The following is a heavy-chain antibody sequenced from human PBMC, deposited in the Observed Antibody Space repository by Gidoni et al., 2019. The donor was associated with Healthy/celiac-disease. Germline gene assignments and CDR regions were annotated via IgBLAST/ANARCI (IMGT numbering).Heavy chain of an antibody. CDR2: IVVGSGNT. CDR1: GFPFTSSA. Sequence: MQLVQPGPEVKKPGTSVKVSCKASGFPFTSSAVQWVRQARGQRLEWIGWIVVGSGNTNYAQKFQERVTITRDMSTSTAYMELSSLRSEDTAVYYCAAVKNYYDSSGYYYGMDVWGQGTTVTVSS. CDR3: AAVKNYYDSSGYYYGMDV. V-gene: IGHV1-58*01. J-gene: IGHJ6*02. D-gene: IGHD3-22*01.